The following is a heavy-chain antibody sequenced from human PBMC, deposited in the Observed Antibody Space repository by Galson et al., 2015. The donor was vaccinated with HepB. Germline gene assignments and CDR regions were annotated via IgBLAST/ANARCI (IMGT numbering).Heavy chain of an antibody. CDR3: ARYCSSTDCYLYAFDL. D-gene: IGHD2-2*01. Sequence: TLSLTCNVSGGSISNFYWSWIRQPPGKGLEWIGYIYSSGSTNYNPSLKSRVTISLDTSRNQFSLKLSSVTAADTAIYYCARYCSSTDCYLYAFDLWGQGTMVTVSS. CDR1: GGSISNFY. J-gene: IGHJ3*01. CDR2: IYSSGST. V-gene: IGHV4-4*08.